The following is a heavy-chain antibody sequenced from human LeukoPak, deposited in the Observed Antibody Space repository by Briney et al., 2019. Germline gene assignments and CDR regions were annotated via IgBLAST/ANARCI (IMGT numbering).Heavy chain of an antibody. CDR2: IRQDGSER. J-gene: IGHJ4*02. CDR3: ARDLGKAGGYSSAFDY. V-gene: IGHV3-7*01. CDR1: GFTFSSYW. Sequence: GGSLRLSCAASGFTFSSYWMSWVRQAPGRGLEWVANIRQDGSERYYVVSVKGRFTISRDNAKNSLYLQMDSLRAEDTAVYYCARDLGKAGGYSSAFDYWGQGTLVTVSS. D-gene: IGHD6-19*01.